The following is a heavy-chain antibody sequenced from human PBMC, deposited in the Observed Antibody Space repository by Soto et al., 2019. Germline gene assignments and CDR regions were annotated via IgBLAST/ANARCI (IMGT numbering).Heavy chain of an antibody. CDR3: ARGTTTVTTFDY. D-gene: IGHD4-17*01. J-gene: IGHJ4*02. Sequence: SETLSLTCTVSGGSISSGGYYWSWIRQHPGKGLEWIGYIYYSGSTYYNPSLKSRVTISVDRSKNQFSLKLSSVTAADTAVYYCARGTTTVTTFDYWGQGTLVTVSS. CDR1: GGSISSGGYY. V-gene: IGHV4-31*03. CDR2: IYYSGST.